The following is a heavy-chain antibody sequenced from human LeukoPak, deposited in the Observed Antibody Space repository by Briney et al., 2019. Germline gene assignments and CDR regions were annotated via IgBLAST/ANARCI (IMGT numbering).Heavy chain of an antibody. CDR2: ISSSGSTK. Sequence: GGSLRLSCAASGFTFSSYEMNWVRQAPGKGLEWVSYISSSGSTKYYADYVKGRFTISRDNAKNSLFLQMNSLRAEDTAVYYCARVLRYCSGGNCYSGGLGYMDVWGKGTTVTISS. CDR1: GFTFSSYE. J-gene: IGHJ6*03. V-gene: IGHV3-48*03. D-gene: IGHD2-15*01. CDR3: ARVLRYCSGGNCYSGGLGYMDV.